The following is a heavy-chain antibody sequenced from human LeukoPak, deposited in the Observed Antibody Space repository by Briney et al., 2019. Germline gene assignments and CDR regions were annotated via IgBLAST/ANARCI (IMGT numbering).Heavy chain of an antibody. CDR3: ARGCGESTPGYFHH. CDR2: GHYSGST. D-gene: IGHD4-17*01. CDR1: GGSISSGNCY. Sequence: SETLSLTCTVSGGSISSGNCYWGCIRQPPGKGLEWIGSGHYSGSTYYNPSLKSRVTISVDTSKNQFSLKLSSVTAADTAVYYCARGCGESTPGYFHHWGQGTLVTVSS. J-gene: IGHJ1*01. V-gene: IGHV4-39*01.